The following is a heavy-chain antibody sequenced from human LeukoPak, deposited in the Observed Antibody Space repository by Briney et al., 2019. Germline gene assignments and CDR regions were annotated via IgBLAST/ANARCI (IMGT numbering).Heavy chain of an antibody. J-gene: IGHJ6*03. CDR2: IYSGGST. V-gene: IGHV3-53*01. CDR3: ARSNTSGHYYYYYMDV. D-gene: IGHD3-10*01. Sequence: GGSLRLSCAASGFTFSSYEMNWVRQAPGKGLEWVSVIYSGGSTYYADSVKGRFTISRDNSKNTLYLQMNSLRAEDTAVYYCARSNTSGHYYYYYMDVWGKGTTVTVSS. CDR1: GFTFSSYE.